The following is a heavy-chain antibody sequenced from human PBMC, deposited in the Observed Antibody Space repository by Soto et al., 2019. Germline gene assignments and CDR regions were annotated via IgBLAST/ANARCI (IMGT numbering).Heavy chain of an antibody. J-gene: IGHJ4*02. V-gene: IGHV1-69*01. CDR2: VIPILGTA. CDR1: GGSLRNSV. CDR3: ARLGHPGH. Sequence: QGQLVQSGAEVKKPGSSVKVSCTASGGSLRNSVISWVRQAPAQRLEWMGGVIPILGTANYAQKLQGRVTMTADEATSTAYMDLSSLGPDDTAVYYCARLGHPGHWGPGTLVIVSS.